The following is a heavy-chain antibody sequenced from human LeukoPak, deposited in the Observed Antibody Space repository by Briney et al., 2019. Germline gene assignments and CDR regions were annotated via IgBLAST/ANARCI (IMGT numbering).Heavy chain of an antibody. CDR2: ISYDGSNK. J-gene: IGHJ6*03. CDR1: GFTFSSYA. V-gene: IGHV3-30*04. CDR3: AKDSAFYYIDV. Sequence: GRSLRLSCAASGFTFSSYAMHWVRQAPGKGLEWVAFISYDGSNKYYAGSVKGRFTISRDNSKNTLYLQMNSLKGDDTAVYYCAKDSAFYYIDVWGKGTTVIISS. D-gene: IGHD3-10*01.